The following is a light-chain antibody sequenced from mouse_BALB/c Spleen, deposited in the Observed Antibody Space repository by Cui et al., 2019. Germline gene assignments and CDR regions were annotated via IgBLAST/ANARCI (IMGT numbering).Light chain of an antibody. Sequence: NIAMTQSSASLAESLGQWVAKTGSASERVDSDVNSFMHWYQQKPGQPPKLLIYRASNREAGVPARFSGSGSRTDFTLTIGTVEDDDAATYYCQQNNEDPWTFGGGTKLEIK. CDR1: ERVDSDVNSF. J-gene: IGKJ1*01. CDR3: QQNNEDPWT. CDR2: RAS. V-gene: IGKV3-10*01.